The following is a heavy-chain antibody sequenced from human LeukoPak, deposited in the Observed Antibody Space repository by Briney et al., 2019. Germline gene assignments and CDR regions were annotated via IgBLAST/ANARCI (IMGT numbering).Heavy chain of an antibody. CDR3: ARARTRGVYYSHSYYYYGRDV. V-gene: IGHV1-2*04. Sequence: GASVKVSCKASGYTFINYDITWVRQAPGQGLEWMGWINPNSGGTNYAQKFQGWVTMTRDTSISTAYMELSRLRSDDTAVYYCARARTRGVYYSHSYYYYGRDVWAQGTTVTVSS. CDR1: GYTFINYD. D-gene: IGHD3-3*01. J-gene: IGHJ6*02. CDR2: INPNSGGT.